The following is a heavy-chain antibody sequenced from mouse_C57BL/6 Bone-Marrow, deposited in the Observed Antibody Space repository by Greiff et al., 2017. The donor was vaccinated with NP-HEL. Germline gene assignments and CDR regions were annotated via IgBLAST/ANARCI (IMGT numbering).Heavy chain of an antibody. V-gene: IGHV1-81*01. D-gene: IGHD2-3*01. CDR1: GYTFTSYG. Sequence: QVHVKQSGAELARPGASVKLSCKASGYTFTSYGISWVKQRTGQGLEWIGEIYPRSGNTYYNEKFKGKATLTADKSSSTAYMELRSLTSEDSAVYFCARWVYDGYYAWFAYWGQGTLVTVSA. J-gene: IGHJ3*01. CDR3: ARWVYDGYYAWFAY. CDR2: IYPRSGNT.